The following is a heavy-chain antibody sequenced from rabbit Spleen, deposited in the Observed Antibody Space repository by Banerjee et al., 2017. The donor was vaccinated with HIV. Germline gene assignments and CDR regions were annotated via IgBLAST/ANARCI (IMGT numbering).Heavy chain of an antibody. J-gene: IGHJ4*01. CDR1: GFSFSTNYW. Sequence: EESGGDLVKPEGSLTLTCTASGFSFSTNYWICWVRQAPGKGLEWIGCINTGSGNTYYASWAKGRFTISKPSSTTVILQMTSLTAADTATYFCARRVAGNTYSLNYDLWGPGTLVTVS. D-gene: IGHD8-1*01. V-gene: IGHV1S45*01. CDR2: INTGSGNT. CDR3: ARRVAGNTYSLNYDL.